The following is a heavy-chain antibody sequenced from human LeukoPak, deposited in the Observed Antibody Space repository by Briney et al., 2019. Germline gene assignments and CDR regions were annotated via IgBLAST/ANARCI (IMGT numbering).Heavy chain of an antibody. CDR1: GYTFTGYY. V-gene: IGHV1-2*02. D-gene: IGHD5-12*01. Sequence: ASVKVSCKASGYTFTGYYMHWVRQAPGQGLERMGWINPNSGGTNYAQKFQGRVTMTRDTSISTAYMELSRLRSDDTAVYYCARLYSGYDGYFDYWGQGTLVTVSS. J-gene: IGHJ4*02. CDR2: INPNSGGT. CDR3: ARLYSGYDGYFDY.